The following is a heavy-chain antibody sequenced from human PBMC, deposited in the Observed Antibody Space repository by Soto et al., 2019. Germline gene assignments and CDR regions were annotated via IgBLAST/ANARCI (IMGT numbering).Heavy chain of an antibody. V-gene: IGHV5-10-1*01. J-gene: IGHJ3*02. CDR1: YW. CDR3: ASLSSWYARDAFDI. D-gene: IGHD6-13*01. Sequence: YWISWVRQMPGKGLEWMGRIDPSDSYTNYSPSFQGHVTISADKSISTAYLQWSSLKASDTAMYYCASLSSWYARDAFDIWGQGTMVTVSS. CDR2: IDPSDSYT.